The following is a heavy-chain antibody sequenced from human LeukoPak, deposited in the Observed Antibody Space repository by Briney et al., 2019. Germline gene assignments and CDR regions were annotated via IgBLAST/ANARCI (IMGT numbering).Heavy chain of an antibody. CDR2: IYYSGST. CDR1: GGSISSYY. V-gene: IGHV4-59*01. CDR3: ARGGDGYNVHFDY. Sequence: SETLSLTCTVSGGSISSYYWSWIRQPPGKGLEWIGYIYYSGSTNYNPPLKSRVTISVDTSKNQFSLKLSSVTAANTAVYYCARGGDGYNVHFDYWGQGTLVTVSS. D-gene: IGHD5-24*01. J-gene: IGHJ4*02.